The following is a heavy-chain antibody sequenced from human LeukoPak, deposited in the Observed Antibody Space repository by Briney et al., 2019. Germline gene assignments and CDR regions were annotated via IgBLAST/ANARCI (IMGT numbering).Heavy chain of an antibody. CDR3: ARAPRDYDILTGSAWIAFDI. CDR1: GGSISSYY. J-gene: IGHJ3*02. CDR2: IYFSGST. V-gene: IGHV4-59*01. D-gene: IGHD3-9*01. Sequence: PSETLSLTCTVSGGSISSYYWSWIRQPPGKGLDWIGCIYFSGSTNYNPSLKSRVTLSVDTSKNQFSLKLSSVTAADTAVYYCARAPRDYDILTGSAWIAFDIWGQGTMVTVSS.